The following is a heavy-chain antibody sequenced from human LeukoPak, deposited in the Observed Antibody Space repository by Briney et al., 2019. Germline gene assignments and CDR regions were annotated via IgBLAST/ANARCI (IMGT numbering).Heavy chain of an antibody. CDR2: IYHSGST. D-gene: IGHD3-10*01. V-gene: IGHV4-30-2*01. Sequence: TSQTLSLTCAVSGGSISSGGHSWSWIRQPPGKGLEWIGYIYHSGSTYYNPSLKSRVTISVDRSKNQFSLKLSSVTAADTAVYYCARGGVRGVIQQNWFDPWGQGTLVTVSS. CDR1: GGSISSGGHS. J-gene: IGHJ5*02. CDR3: ARGGVRGVIQQNWFDP.